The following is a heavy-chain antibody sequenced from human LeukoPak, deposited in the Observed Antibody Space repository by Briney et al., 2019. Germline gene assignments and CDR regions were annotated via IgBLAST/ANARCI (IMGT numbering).Heavy chain of an antibody. CDR2: INSDGSST. CDR3: ARDAYCTNGVCWVFDP. Sequence: GGSLRLSRAASGFTFSSYWMHWVRQAPGKGLVWVSRINSDGSSTSYAGSVKGRFTISRDNAKNTLYLQMNSLRAEDTAVYYCARDAYCTNGVCWVFDPWGQGTLVTVSS. V-gene: IGHV3-74*01. D-gene: IGHD2-8*01. CDR1: GFTFSSYW. J-gene: IGHJ5*02.